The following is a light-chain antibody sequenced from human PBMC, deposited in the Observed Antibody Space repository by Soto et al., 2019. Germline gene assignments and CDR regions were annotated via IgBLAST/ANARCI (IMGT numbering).Light chain of an antibody. Sequence: INLSQSPSALPATVGDRFTITCRASQDISIYLAWYQQKPGKAPKLLIYAASTLQSGVPSRFSGSGSGTDFTLTISSLQPEDFAPYYCPQPTSFRLPFGGRTNAAIK. CDR1: QDISIY. CDR3: PQPTSFRLP. J-gene: IGKJ4*01. V-gene: IGKV1-9*01. CDR2: AAS.